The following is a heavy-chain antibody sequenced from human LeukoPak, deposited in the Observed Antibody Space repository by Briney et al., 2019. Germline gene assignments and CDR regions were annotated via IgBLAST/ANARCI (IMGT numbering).Heavy chain of an antibody. J-gene: IGHJ6*03. CDR2: ISSSSNYI. V-gene: IGHV3-21*01. CDR3: ARDGGAGDWNYYYYMDV. D-gene: IGHD2-21*02. CDR1: GFTFSIYS. Sequence: GGSLRLSCAASGFTFSIYSMNWVRQAPGKGLELVSSISSSSNYIFYADSLKGRFTISRDNAKNSLYLQMNGLRAEDTAVYYCARDGGAGDWNYYYYMDVWGKGTTVTVSS.